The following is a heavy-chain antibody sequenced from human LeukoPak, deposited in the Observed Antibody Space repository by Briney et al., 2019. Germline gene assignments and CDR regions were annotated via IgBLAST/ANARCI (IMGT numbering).Heavy chain of an antibody. J-gene: IGHJ4*02. CDR2: ISSSGSTI. CDR3: AKDSIAVTGTGYIDY. Sequence: TGGSLRLSCTVSGFTVSSNSMSWVRQAPGKELEWVSYISSSGSTIYYADSVKGRFTISRDNSKHSLYLQMNSLTAEDTALYYCAKDSIAVTGTGYIDYWGQGTLVTVSS. D-gene: IGHD6-19*01. CDR1: GFTVSSNS. V-gene: IGHV3-11*01.